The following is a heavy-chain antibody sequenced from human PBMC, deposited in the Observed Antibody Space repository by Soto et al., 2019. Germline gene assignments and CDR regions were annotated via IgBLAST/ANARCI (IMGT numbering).Heavy chain of an antibody. CDR1: GFPFDNFG. CDR3: AKASYGDVGVYLLED. Sequence: GGSLILSCVSSGFPFDNFGIHWVRQAPGQGLEWVAVISYDGSDKYYADSMKGRFTISRDNSKNTLYLQMSSLRAEDTALYYCAKASYGDVGVYLLEDWGQGTLVTVYS. CDR2: ISYDGSDK. D-gene: IGHD4-17*01. J-gene: IGHJ4*02. V-gene: IGHV3-30*18.